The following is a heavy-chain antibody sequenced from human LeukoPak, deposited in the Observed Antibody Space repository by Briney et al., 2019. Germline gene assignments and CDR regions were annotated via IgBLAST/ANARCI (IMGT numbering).Heavy chain of an antibody. CDR2: ISYDGSNK. J-gene: IGHJ4*02. V-gene: IGHV3-30*03. CDR1: GFTLSSYG. CDR3: ARGSSHFDC. Sequence: GGSLRLSCAASGFTLSSYGMHWVRQAPGKGLEWVAVISYDGSNKYYADSVKGRFTISRDNSKNTLYLQMNSLRAEDTAVYYCARGSSHFDCWGQGTLVTVSS.